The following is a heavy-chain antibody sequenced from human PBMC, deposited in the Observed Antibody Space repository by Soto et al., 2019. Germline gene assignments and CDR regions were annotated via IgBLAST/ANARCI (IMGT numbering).Heavy chain of an antibody. Sequence: SETLSLTCTVSGGSISSSSYYWGWIRQPPGRGLEWIGSIYYSGSTYYNPSLKSRVTISVDTSKNQFSLKLSSVTAADTAVYYCARPHSDYGDFANFDYWGQGTLVTVSS. CDR2: IYYSGST. V-gene: IGHV4-39*01. CDR1: GGSISSSSYY. CDR3: ARPHSDYGDFANFDY. J-gene: IGHJ4*02. D-gene: IGHD4-17*01.